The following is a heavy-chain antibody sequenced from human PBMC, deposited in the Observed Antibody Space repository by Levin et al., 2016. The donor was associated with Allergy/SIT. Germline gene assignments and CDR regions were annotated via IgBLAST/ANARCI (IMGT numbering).Heavy chain of an antibody. V-gene: IGHV1-69*13. CDR1: RHRSAAML. CDR2: SIPIFGTA. CDR3: ARKLVYCSGGSCDPYGMDV. D-gene: IGHD2-15*01. Sequence: SVKVSCKGFWRHRSAAMLSAGCDRPLGKGLSGWEGSIPIFGTANYAQKFQGRVTITADESTSTAYMELRSLRSDDTAVYYCARKLVYCSGGSCDPYGMDVWGQGTTVTVSS. J-gene: IGHJ6*02.